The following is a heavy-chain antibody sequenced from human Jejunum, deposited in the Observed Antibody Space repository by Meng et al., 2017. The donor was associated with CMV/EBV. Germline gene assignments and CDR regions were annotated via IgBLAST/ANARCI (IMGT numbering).Heavy chain of an antibody. Sequence: SDASSWVRQAPGKGLEWVSISGGGGGGTYYADSVKGRFTISRDNSKDTVYLQMNNLRAEDTAIYYCAKAVGLGCSNGVCSTGHFDYWGQGTQVTVSS. CDR2: SGGGGGGT. CDR3: AKAVGLGCSNGVCSTGHFDY. V-gene: IGHV3-23*01. D-gene: IGHD2-8*01. J-gene: IGHJ4*02. CDR1: SDA.